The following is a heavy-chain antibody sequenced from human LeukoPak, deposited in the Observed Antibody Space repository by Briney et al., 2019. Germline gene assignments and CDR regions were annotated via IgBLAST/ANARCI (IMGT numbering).Heavy chain of an antibody. D-gene: IGHD1-7*01. CDR1: GFSFSSAW. Sequence: PGGSLRLSCAGSGFSFSSAWMTWVRQAPGKGLEWVGRIRANAEGGTADYAAPVKGRFTISRDDSENMLYLQMSSLKIEDTATYYCTTDRKELENHWGQGTLVTVSS. CDR3: TTDRKELENH. J-gene: IGHJ5*02. CDR2: IRANAEGGTA. V-gene: IGHV3-15*01.